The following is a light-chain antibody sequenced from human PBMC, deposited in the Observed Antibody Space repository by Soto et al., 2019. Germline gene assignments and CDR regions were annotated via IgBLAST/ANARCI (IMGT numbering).Light chain of an antibody. CDR3: QQDNNWPFS. CDR1: QGVTTN. Sequence: EIVMTLSPGTLSVLPGEGATLFCGAGQGVTTNFAWYQQKSGQSPRLLIYDVSIRATGVPARFSGTGSETDFTLTISGLQSEDSAVYFCQQDNNWPFSFGQVTRLETK. J-gene: IGKJ5*01. V-gene: IGKV3-15*01. CDR2: DVS.